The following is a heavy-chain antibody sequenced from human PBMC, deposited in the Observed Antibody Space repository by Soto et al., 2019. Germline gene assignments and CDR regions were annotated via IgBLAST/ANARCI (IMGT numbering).Heavy chain of an antibody. D-gene: IGHD5-12*01. V-gene: IGHV1-2*04. Sequence: GASVKVSCKASGYTFTGYYMHWVRQAPGQGLEWMGWINPNSGGTNYAQKFQGWVTMTRDTSISTAYMELSRLRSDDTAVYYCARTGVEMATRYGGYYYYGMDVWGQGTTVTVSS. CDR3: ARTGVEMATRYGGYYYYGMDV. CDR2: INPNSGGT. J-gene: IGHJ6*02. CDR1: GYTFTGYY.